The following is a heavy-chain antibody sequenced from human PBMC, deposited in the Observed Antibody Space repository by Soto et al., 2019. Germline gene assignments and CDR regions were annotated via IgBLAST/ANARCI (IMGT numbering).Heavy chain of an antibody. CDR2: IYSGGST. Sequence: PGGSLRLSCAAFGFTVSSNYMSWVRQAPGKGLEWVSVIYSGGSTYYADSVKGRFTISRDNSKNTLYLQMNSLRAEDTAVYYCARDGSSGYYSGFVWGQGTTVTVSS. CDR1: GFTVSSNY. CDR3: ARDGSSGYYSGFV. J-gene: IGHJ6*02. V-gene: IGHV3-53*01. D-gene: IGHD3-22*01.